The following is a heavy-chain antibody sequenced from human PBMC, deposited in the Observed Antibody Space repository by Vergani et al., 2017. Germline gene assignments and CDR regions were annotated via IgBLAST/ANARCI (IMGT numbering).Heavy chain of an antibody. CDR3: ATKRCGTPGCEIGYFKE. Sequence: QVHLVESGGGVVQPGRSLRLSCVVSGFTSISYGMHWVRQAPGKRLEWVAVISYDGTQKYYADSMKGRFTISRDNSKSTLYLQMNSLRTEDTAVYYCATKRCGTPGCEIGYFKEWGQGTLVTVSS. CDR1: GFTSISYG. V-gene: IGHV3-30*03. J-gene: IGHJ1*01. CDR2: ISYDGTQK. D-gene: IGHD1-1*01.